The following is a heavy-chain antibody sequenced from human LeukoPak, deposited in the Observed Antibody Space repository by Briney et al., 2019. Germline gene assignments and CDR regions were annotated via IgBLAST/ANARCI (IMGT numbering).Heavy chain of an antibody. Sequence: ASVKVSCKASGYTFTSNYIHWVRQAPGQGLEWMGIINPSGGSTSYAQKFQSRVTMTRDTSTSTVYMELSSLGSEDTAVYYCARGGDGDPGIDYWGQGTLVTVSS. CDR2: INPSGGST. CDR3: ARGGDGDPGIDY. V-gene: IGHV1-46*01. D-gene: IGHD4-17*01. J-gene: IGHJ4*02. CDR1: GYTFTSNY.